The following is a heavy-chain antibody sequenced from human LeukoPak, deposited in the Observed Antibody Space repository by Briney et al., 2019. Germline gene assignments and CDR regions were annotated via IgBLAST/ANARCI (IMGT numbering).Heavy chain of an antibody. D-gene: IGHD3-3*01. V-gene: IGHV3-23*01. J-gene: IGHJ6*03. CDR1: GFTFSSYG. Sequence: GGSLRLSCAASGFTFSSYGMHWVRQAPGKGLEWVSAISGSGGSTYYADSVKGRFTISRDNSKNTLYLQMNSLRAEDTAVYYCAKDFKRFLCYYYYMDVWGKGTTVTVSS. CDR3: AKDFKRFLCYYYYMDV. CDR2: ISGSGGST.